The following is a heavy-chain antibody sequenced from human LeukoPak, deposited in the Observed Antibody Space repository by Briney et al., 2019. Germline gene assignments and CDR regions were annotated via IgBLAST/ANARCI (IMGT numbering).Heavy chain of an antibody. J-gene: IGHJ6*02. CDR3: ARGPGGYCSSTSCWGMDV. CDR1: GGSFSGYY. CDR2: INHSGST. Sequence: SETLSLTCAVYGGSFSGYYWSWIRQPPRKGLEWIGEINHSGSTNYNPSLKSRVTISVDTSKNQFSLKLSSVTAADTAVYYCARGPGGYCSSTSCWGMDVWGQGTTVTVSS. D-gene: IGHD2-2*01. V-gene: IGHV4-34*01.